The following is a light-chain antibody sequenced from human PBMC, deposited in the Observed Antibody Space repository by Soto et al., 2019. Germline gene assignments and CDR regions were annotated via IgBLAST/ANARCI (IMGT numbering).Light chain of an antibody. V-gene: IGLV3-21*02. CDR3: QVCDSSSDHCV. CDR2: DDT. J-gene: IGLJ1*01. Sequence: SYELTQPPSVSVAPGQTARITCGGNDIGSKSMNWYQQKPKQAPVLVVYDDTDRPSEIPERFSGSNSGNTATLTISRVEVGDEADYYCQVCDSSSDHCVFGTGTKLTVL. CDR1: DIGSKS.